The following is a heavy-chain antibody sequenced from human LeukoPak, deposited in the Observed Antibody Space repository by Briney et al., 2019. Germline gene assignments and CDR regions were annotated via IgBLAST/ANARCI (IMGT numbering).Heavy chain of an antibody. D-gene: IGHD6-19*01. V-gene: IGHV3-23*01. CDR3: ARGGLGSAFDN. CDR2: ISGSGGST. Sequence: GGSLRLSCAASGFTFSSYALSWVRQAPGKGLECVSAISGSGGSTYSADSLKGRFTISRDNSKNTLYLQINSLRADDRAVFYCARGGLGSAFDNWGQGTMATVSS. J-gene: IGHJ4*02. CDR1: GFTFSSYA.